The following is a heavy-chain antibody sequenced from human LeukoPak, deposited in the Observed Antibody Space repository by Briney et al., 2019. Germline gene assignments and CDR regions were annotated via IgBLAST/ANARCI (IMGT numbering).Heavy chain of an antibody. Sequence: LSGGSLRLSCAASGFTFSSYGMHWVRQAPGKGLEWVAVISYDGSNKYYADSVKGRFTISRDNSENTLYLQMNSLRAEDTAVYYCAKSPGDYLPYYFDYWGQGTLVTVSS. CDR2: ISYDGSNK. V-gene: IGHV3-30*18. CDR3: AKSPGDYLPYYFDY. CDR1: GFTFSSYG. D-gene: IGHD2/OR15-2a*01. J-gene: IGHJ4*02.